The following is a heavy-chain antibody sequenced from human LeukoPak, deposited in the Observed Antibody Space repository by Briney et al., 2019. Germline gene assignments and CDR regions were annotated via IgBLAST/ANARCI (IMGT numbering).Heavy chain of an antibody. CDR1: GGSISSHY. V-gene: IGHV4-59*11. CDR3: AKPSGYNWFDP. CDR2: IYDSGST. Sequence: PSETLSLTCTVSGGSISSHYWSWIRQPPGKGLEWIGNIYDSGSTNYNPSLKSRVTISVDTSKNQFSLKLSSVTAADTAVYYCAKPSGYNWFDPWGQGALVTVPS. J-gene: IGHJ5*02. D-gene: IGHD1-14*01.